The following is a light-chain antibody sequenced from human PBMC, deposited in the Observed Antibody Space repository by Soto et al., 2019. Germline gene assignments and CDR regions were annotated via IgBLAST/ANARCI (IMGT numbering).Light chain of an antibody. Sequence: QSALAQPPSASGSPGQSVTISCTGTISYVGGYNYVSWYQQHPGKAPRLMIYEVSKRPSGVPDRFSGSKSGSTASLTVSGLQAEDEADYYCSSYAGSNTYVFGTGTKVTVL. CDR2: EVS. V-gene: IGLV2-8*01. CDR3: SSYAGSNTYV. J-gene: IGLJ1*01. CDR1: ISYVGGYNY.